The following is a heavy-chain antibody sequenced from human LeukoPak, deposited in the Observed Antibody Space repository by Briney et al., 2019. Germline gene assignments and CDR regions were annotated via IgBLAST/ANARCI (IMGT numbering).Heavy chain of an antibody. V-gene: IGHV4-39*01. Sequence: SETLSLTCTVSGGSISSSSYYWGWIRQPPGKGLEWIGSIYYSGSTYYNPSLKSRVTISVDTSKNQFSLKLSSVTAADTAVYYCARHSQWELERNWFDPWGQGTLVTVSS. CDR1: GGSISSSSYY. J-gene: IGHJ5*02. D-gene: IGHD1-26*01. CDR3: ARHSQWELERNWFDP. CDR2: IYYSGST.